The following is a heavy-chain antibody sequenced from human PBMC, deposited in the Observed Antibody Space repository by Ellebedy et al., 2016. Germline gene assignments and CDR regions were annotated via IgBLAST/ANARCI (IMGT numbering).Heavy chain of an antibody. J-gene: IGHJ6*02. CDR2: ISYDGSNK. Sequence: GESLKISCAASGFTFSSYAMHWVRQAPGKGLEWVAVISYDGSNKYYADSVKGRFTISRENAKNSLYLQMNSLRAGDTAVYYCARGARLFMSGMDVWGQGTTVTVSS. V-gene: IGHV3-30*14. CDR3: ARGARLFMSGMDV. D-gene: IGHD3-16*01. CDR1: GFTFSSYA.